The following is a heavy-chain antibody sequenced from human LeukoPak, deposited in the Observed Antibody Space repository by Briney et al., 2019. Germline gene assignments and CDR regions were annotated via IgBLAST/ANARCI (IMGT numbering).Heavy chain of an antibody. J-gene: IGHJ4*02. CDR1: GFTFSSYS. D-gene: IGHD5-12*01. Sequence: GGSLRLSCAASGFTFSSYSMNWVRQAPGKGLEWVSSISSSSYIYYADSVKGRFTISRDNAKNSLYLQMNSLRAEDTAVYYCARDGGGYVSAFDYWGQGTLVTVSS. V-gene: IGHV3-21*01. CDR3: ARDGGGYVSAFDY. CDR2: ISSSSYI.